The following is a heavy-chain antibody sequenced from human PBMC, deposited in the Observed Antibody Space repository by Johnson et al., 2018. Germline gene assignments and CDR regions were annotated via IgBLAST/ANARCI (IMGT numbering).Heavy chain of an antibody. CDR2: ISWNSGTI. Sequence: VQLVQSGGGLVQPGRSLRLSCAASGFTFDDYAMHWVRQAPGKGLEWVSGISWNSGTIAYAASVKGRFTISRDNAKNSLYLQMNSLRAEDTALYYCAKDKVTGGTYSEPRGSYYYYYYMDVWGKGTTVTASS. V-gene: IGHV3-9*01. D-gene: IGHD1-26*01. CDR1: GFTFDDYA. J-gene: IGHJ6*03. CDR3: AKDKVTGGTYSEPRGSYYYYYYMDV.